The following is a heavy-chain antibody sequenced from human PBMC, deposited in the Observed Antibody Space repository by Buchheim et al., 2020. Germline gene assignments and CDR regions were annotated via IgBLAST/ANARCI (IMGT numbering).Heavy chain of an antibody. D-gene: IGHD3-9*01. CDR2: INHSGST. J-gene: IGHJ4*02. CDR3: ASLADYDILTGYYFPTP. V-gene: IGHV4-34*01. Sequence: QVQLQQWGAGLLKPSETLSLTCAVYGGSFSGYYWSWIRQPPGKGLEWIGEINHSGSTNYNPSLKSRVTISVDTSKNQFPLKLSSVTAADTAVYYCASLADYDILTGYYFPTPWGQGTL. CDR1: GGSFSGYY.